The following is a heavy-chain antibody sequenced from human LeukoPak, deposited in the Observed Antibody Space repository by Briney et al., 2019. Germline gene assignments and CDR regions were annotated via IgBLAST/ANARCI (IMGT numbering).Heavy chain of an antibody. D-gene: IGHD3-22*01. CDR2: ISSSRSTI. CDR3: ARVAYYDSSGVDY. V-gene: IGHV3-48*01. J-gene: IGHJ4*02. CDR1: GFTFSSYS. Sequence: GGSLRLSCAASGFTFSSYSMSWVRQAPGKGLERVSYISSSRSTIYYADSVRGRFTISRDNAKNSLYLQMNSLRAEDTAVYYCARVAYYDSSGVDYWGQGTLVTVSS.